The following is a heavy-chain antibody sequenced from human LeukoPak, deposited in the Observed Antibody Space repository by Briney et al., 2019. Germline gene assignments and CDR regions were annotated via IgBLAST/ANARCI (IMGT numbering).Heavy chain of an antibody. CDR3: AKGVRSSTSRYYFDY. J-gene: IGHJ4*02. CDR2: ISGSGGST. D-gene: IGHD2-2*01. Sequence: GGSLRLSCAASGFTFSSYAMSWVRQAPGKGLEWVSVISGSGGSTYYADSVKGRFTISRDNSKNTLYLQMNSLRAEDTAVYYCAKGVRSSTSRYYFDYWGQGTLVTVSS. CDR1: GFTFSSYA. V-gene: IGHV3-23*01.